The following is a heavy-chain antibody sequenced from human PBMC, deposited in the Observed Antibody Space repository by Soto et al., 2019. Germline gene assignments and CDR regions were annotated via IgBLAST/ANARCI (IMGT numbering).Heavy chain of an antibody. J-gene: IGHJ4*02. CDR3: AKGPRYSSSSSY. CDR1: GITFSSYA. V-gene: IGHV3-23*01. Sequence: EVQLLESGGGLVQPGGSLRLSCAASGITFSSYAMSWVRQAPGKGLEWVSAISGSGDNTYYADSVKGRFTISRVNSKDTMYLQMNSLRAEDTAVYYCAKGPRYSSSSSYWGQGTLVTVSS. CDR2: ISGSGDNT. D-gene: IGHD6-6*01.